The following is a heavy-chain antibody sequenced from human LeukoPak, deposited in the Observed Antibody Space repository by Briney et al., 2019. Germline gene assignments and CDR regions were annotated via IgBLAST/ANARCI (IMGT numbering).Heavy chain of an antibody. CDR2: INTGGSA. CDR1: GFTFTNYW. V-gene: IGHV3-53*01. CDR3: ARVRRQVGSRWFDS. D-gene: IGHD1-26*01. J-gene: IGHJ5*01. Sequence: GGSLRLSCAASGFTFTNYWMTWVRQAPGKGLEWVSVINTGGSAFYADSVKGRFTISRDNSNNTLYLQMNSLRAEDTAVYYCARVRRQVGSRWFDSWGQGILVTVSS.